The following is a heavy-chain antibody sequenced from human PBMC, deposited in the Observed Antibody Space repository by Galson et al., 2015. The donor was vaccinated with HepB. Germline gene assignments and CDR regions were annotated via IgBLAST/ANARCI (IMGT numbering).Heavy chain of an antibody. V-gene: IGHV2-70*01. J-gene: IGHJ5*02. CDR1: GFSLSTSGMC. Sequence: PALVKPTQTLTLTCTFSGFSLSTSGMCVSWIRQPPGKALEWLALIDWDDDKYYSTSLKTRLTISKDTSKNQVVLTMTNMDPVDTATYYCARTTQEMATKFGAFDPWGQGTLVTVSS. CDR3: ARTTQEMATKFGAFDP. D-gene: IGHD5-24*01. CDR2: IDWDDDK.